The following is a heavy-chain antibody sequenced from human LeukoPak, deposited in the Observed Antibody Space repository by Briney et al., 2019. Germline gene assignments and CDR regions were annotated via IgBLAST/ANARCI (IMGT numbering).Heavy chain of an antibody. V-gene: IGHV3-23*01. Sequence: PGGSLRLSCAASGFTFSSYAMSWVRQAPGKGLEWVSAISGSGGSTYYADSVKGRFTISRDNSKNTLYLQMNSLRAEDTAVYYCANLRVPAAIRYYYYMDVWGEGTTVTVSS. CDR2: ISGSGGST. D-gene: IGHD2-2*01. CDR1: GFTFSSYA. CDR3: ANLRVPAAIRYYYYMDV. J-gene: IGHJ6*03.